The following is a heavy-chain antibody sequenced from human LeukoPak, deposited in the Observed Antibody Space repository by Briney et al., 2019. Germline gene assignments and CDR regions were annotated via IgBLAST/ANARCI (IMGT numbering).Heavy chain of an antibody. J-gene: IGHJ4*02. Sequence: GGSLRLSCAASGFTFSSYGMHWVRQAPGKGLEWVAVIWYDGSNKHYADSVKGRFTISRDNSKNTLYLQMNSLRAEDTAVYYCAKSSDSSGFPYFDYWGQGTLVTVSS. CDR1: GFTFSSYG. CDR2: IWYDGSNK. V-gene: IGHV3-33*06. CDR3: AKSSDSSGFPYFDY. D-gene: IGHD3-22*01.